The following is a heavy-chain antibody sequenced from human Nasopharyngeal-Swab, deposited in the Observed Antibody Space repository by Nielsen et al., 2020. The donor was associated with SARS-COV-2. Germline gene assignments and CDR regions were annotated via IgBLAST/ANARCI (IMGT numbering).Heavy chain of an antibody. D-gene: IGHD6-6*01. J-gene: IGHJ6*03. CDR3: ARSYSSSSSSFQNGYYYMDV. CDR2: IIPIFGTA. CDR1: GGTFSSYA. V-gene: IGHV1-69*06. Sequence: SVKVSCKASGGTFSSYAISWVRQAPGQGLEWMGGIIPIFGTANYAQKFQGRVTITADKSTSTAYMELSSLRSEDTAVYYCARSYSSSSSSFQNGYYYMDVWGKETTVTVSS.